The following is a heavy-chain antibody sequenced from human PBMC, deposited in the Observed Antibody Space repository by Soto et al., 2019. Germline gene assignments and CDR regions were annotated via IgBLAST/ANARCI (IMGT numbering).Heavy chain of an antibody. Sequence: DVQLVESGGGLIQPGESLRLSCAAVGLTVSGKKYVAWVRQAPGKGLEWVSALYDVDGSFYADSVKGRFTTSSDSSKTTVYLQMNCLRPDDTAVYYCASWHERAHAYDVWGQGPTVTVSS. J-gene: IGHJ3*01. CDR1: GLTVSGKKY. D-gene: IGHD1-1*01. CDR2: LYDVDGS. V-gene: IGHV3-53*01. CDR3: ASWHERAHAYDV.